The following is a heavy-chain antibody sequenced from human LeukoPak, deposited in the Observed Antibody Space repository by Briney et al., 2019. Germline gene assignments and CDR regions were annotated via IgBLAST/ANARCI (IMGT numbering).Heavy chain of an antibody. CDR2: INHSGST. D-gene: IGHD4-17*01. CDR3: ARGLTVTTTSLGY. CDR1: GGSISSSNW. Sequence: SETLSLTCAVSGGSISSSNWWSWVRQPPGKGLEWIGEINHSGSTNYNPSLKSRVTISVDTSKNQFSLKLSSVTAADTAVYYCARGLTVTTTSLGYWGQGTLVTVSS. V-gene: IGHV4-4*02. J-gene: IGHJ4*02.